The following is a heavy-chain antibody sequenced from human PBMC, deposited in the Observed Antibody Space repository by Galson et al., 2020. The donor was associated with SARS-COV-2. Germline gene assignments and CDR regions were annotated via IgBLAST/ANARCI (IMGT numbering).Heavy chain of an antibody. CDR3: ARGYCSSTSCRRINYRDV. D-gene: IGHD2-2*01. CDR1: GFTFSSYD. V-gene: IGHV3-13*05. CDR2: IGTAGDP. J-gene: IGHJ6*03. Sequence: GESLKISCAASGFTFSSYDMHWVRQATGKGLEWVSAIGTAGDPYYPGSVKGRFTISRENAKNSLYLQMNSLRAGDTAVYYCARGYCSSTSCRRINYRDVWGKGTTVTVSS.